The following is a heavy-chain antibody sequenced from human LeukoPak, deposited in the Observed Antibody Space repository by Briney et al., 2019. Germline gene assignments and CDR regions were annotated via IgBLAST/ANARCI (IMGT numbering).Heavy chain of an antibody. D-gene: IGHD5-18*01. Sequence: PSETLSLTCTVSGGSISSSSYYWGWIRQPPGKGLEWIGSIYYSGSTYYNPSLKSRVTISVDTSKNQFSLKLSSVTAADTAVYYCARPSEGYSYPDYWGQGTLVTVSS. CDR3: ARPSEGYSYPDY. V-gene: IGHV4-39*01. CDR2: IYYSGST. CDR1: GGSISSSSYY. J-gene: IGHJ4*02.